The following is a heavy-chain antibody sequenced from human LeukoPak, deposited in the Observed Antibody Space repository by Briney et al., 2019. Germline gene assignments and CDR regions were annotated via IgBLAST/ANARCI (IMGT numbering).Heavy chain of an antibody. CDR2: ITNSGDNT. J-gene: IGHJ4*02. CDR1: GFTFDDFA. V-gene: IGHV3-23*01. CDR3: AKAPMEDSWYIHFDY. D-gene: IGHD6-13*01. Sequence: GGSLRLSCEASGFTFDDFAMHWVRQAPGKGLEWVSAITNSGDNTYYADSVKGRFTISRDNSKNTLYLQINSLRAEDTAIYYCAKAPMEDSWYIHFDYWGQGTLVTVSS.